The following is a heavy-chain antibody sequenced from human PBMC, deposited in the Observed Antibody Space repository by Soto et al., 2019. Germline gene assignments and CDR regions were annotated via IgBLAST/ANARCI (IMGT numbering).Heavy chain of an antibody. D-gene: IGHD1-26*01. CDR3: ARRWGRTFDY. Sequence: SETLSLTCTVLRGSISSYYWSWIRQPPGKGLEWIGYIYYSGSTNYNPSLKSRVTISVDTSKNQFSLKLSSVTAADTAVYYCARRWGRTFDYWGQGTLVTVSS. V-gene: IGHV4-59*08. CDR2: IYYSGST. CDR1: RGSISSYY. J-gene: IGHJ4*02.